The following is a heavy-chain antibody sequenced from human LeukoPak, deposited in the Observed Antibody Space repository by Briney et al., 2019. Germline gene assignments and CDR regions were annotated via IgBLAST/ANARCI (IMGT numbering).Heavy chain of an antibody. D-gene: IGHD6-19*01. CDR3: ARGLYSSGWYVRY. V-gene: IGHV3-21*01. CDR1: GFTFSSYS. J-gene: IGHJ4*02. Sequence: GGSLRLSCAASGFTFSSYSMNWVRQAPGKGLEWVSSISSSSSYIYYADSVKGRFTISRDNAKNSLYLQMNSLRAEDTAVYYCARGLYSSGWYVRYWGQGTLVTVSS. CDR2: ISSSSSYI.